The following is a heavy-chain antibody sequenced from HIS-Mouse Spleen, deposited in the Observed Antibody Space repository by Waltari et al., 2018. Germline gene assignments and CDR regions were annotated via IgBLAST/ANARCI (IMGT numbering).Heavy chain of an antibody. V-gene: IGHV4-39*07. D-gene: IGHD6-13*01. CDR3: AREIPYSSSWYDWYFDL. Sequence: QLQLQESGPGLVKPSETLSLTCTVSGGSISSSSYYWGWIRQPPGKGLEWIGSIYYSGGTYYNPSRKGRVTISVETSKNQFSLKLSSVTAADTAVYYCAREIPYSSSWYDWYFDLWGRGTLVTVSS. J-gene: IGHJ2*01. CDR1: GGSISSSSYY. CDR2: IYYSGGT.